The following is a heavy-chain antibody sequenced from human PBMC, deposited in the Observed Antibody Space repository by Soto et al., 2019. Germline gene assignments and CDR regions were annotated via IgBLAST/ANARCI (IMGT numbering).Heavy chain of an antibody. CDR1: GFTFSSYG. Sequence: QPGGSLRLSCAASGFTFSSYGMHWVRQAPGKGREWVAVISYDGSNKYYADSVKGRFTISRDKSKNTLYLQMNSLRAEDTAVSFCATASGWPYHWFDPWGQGTLVTVSS. CDR3: ATASGWPYHWFDP. D-gene: IGHD6-19*01. CDR2: ISYDGSNK. V-gene: IGHV3-30*03. J-gene: IGHJ5*02.